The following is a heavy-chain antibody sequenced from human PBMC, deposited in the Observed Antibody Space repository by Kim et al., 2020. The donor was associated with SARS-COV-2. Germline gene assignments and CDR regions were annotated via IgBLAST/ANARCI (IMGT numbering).Heavy chain of an antibody. CDR2: IYPGDSDT. CDR3: ARYRSSGYGTYYYYGMDV. CDR1: GYSFTSYW. D-gene: IGHD3-22*01. Sequence: GESLKISCKGSGYSFTSYWIGWLRQMPGKGLEWMGIIYPGDSDTRYSPSFQGQVTISADKSISTAYLQWSSLKASDTAMYYCARYRSSGYGTYYYYGMDVWGQGTTVTVSS. V-gene: IGHV5-51*01. J-gene: IGHJ6*02.